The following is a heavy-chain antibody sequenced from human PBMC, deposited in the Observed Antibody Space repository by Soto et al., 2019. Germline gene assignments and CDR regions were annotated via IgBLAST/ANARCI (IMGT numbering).Heavy chain of an antibody. J-gene: IGHJ5*02. D-gene: IGHD5-18*01. Sequence: SETLSLTCNVSGGSMTNSYWSWIRQSPGKGLEWIAYIYNSGTTKYNPSLKGRVSISIDTSRNQFSLRLSSVTAADTAVYYCARQEGSGNTYRAFLWLDPWGQGTLVTVSS. CDR3: ARQEGSGNTYRAFLWLDP. CDR1: GGSMTNSY. CDR2: IYNSGTT. V-gene: IGHV4-59*08.